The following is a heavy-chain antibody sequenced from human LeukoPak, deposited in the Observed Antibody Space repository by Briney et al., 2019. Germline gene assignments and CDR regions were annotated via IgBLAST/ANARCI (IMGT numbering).Heavy chain of an antibody. D-gene: IGHD3-22*01. J-gene: IGHJ4*02. V-gene: IGHV4-59*01. Sequence: SETLSLTCTVSGGSISRNYWNWIRQPPGKGLEWIGYIYYTGSTKYNPSLESRVTVSVDTSKNHFSLKLSSVSAADTAVYYCARGFYDSAGYSTPFDSWGQGIPVAVSS. CDR2: IYYTGST. CDR1: GGSISRNY. CDR3: ARGFYDSAGYSTPFDS.